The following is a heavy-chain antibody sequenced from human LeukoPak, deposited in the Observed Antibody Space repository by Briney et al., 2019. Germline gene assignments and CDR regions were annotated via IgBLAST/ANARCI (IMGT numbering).Heavy chain of an antibody. V-gene: IGHV4-34*01. D-gene: IGHD2-15*01. CDR3: ARPLGYCSDSRCPQSWFDP. CDR1: GGSFSGYY. CDR2: INHSGST. J-gene: IGHJ5*02. Sequence: SETLSLTCAVYGGSFSGYYWSWIRQPPGKGLEWIGEINHSGSTNYNPSLKSRVTISVDTSKNQFSLKLSSVTAADTAVYYCARPLGYCSDSRCPQSWFDPWGQGTLVTVSS.